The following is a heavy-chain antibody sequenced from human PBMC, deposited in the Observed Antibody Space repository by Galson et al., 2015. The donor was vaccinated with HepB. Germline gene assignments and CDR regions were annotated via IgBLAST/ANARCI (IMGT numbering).Heavy chain of an antibody. CDR3: ARVGIDADTAVATPAYYYYGMDV. CDR2: ISVYTGDT. CDR1: GYSFYSYN. V-gene: IGHV1-18*04. D-gene: IGHD5-18*01. Sequence: SVKVSCKASGYSFYSYNIVWVRQAPGQGLEWVGWISVYTGDTNSAQKFQGRVTMTTDTSTSTAYTEVRSLRSDDTAVFYCARVGIDADTAVATPAYYYYGMDVWGRGTTVTGSS. J-gene: IGHJ6*02.